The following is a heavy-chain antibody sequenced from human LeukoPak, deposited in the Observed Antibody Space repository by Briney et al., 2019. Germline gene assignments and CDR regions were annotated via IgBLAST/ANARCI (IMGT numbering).Heavy chain of an antibody. J-gene: IGHJ4*02. D-gene: IGHD6-6*01. CDR2: ISAYNGNT. Sequence: ASVKVSCKVSGYTLTELSMHWVRQAPGQGLEWMGWISAYNGNTNYAQKLQGRVTMTTDTSTSTAYMELRSLRSDDTAVYYCARDPAGEQLVFDYWGQGTLVTVSS. V-gene: IGHV1-18*01. CDR1: GYTLTELS. CDR3: ARDPAGEQLVFDY.